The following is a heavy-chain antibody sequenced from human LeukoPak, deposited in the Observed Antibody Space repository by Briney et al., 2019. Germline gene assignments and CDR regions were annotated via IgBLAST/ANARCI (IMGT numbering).Heavy chain of an antibody. J-gene: IGHJ5*02. CDR3: ARGEESWFDP. V-gene: IGHV1-69*13. CDR1: GGTFSSYA. CDR2: ISPIFGTA. Sequence: GASVKVSCKASGGTFSSYAISWVRQAPGQGLEWMGGISPIFGTANYAQKFQGRVTVIADESTSTAYMELSSLRSDDTAVYYCARGEESWFDPWGQGTLVTVSS.